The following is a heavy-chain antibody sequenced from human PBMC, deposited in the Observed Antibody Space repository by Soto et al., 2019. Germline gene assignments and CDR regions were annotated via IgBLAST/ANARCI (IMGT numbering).Heavy chain of an antibody. CDR2: IIPIFGTA. J-gene: IGHJ5*02. V-gene: IGHV1-69*12. CDR1: GGTFSSYA. CDR3: ARGRAYCGGDCYPYNWFDT. D-gene: IGHD2-21*02. Sequence: QVQLVQSGAEVKKPGSSVKVSCKASGGTFSSYAISWVRQAPGQGLEWMGGIIPIFGTANYAQKFQGRVTITADESTSTAYMELSSLRSEDTAVYYCARGRAYCGGDCYPYNWFDTWGQGTLVTVSS.